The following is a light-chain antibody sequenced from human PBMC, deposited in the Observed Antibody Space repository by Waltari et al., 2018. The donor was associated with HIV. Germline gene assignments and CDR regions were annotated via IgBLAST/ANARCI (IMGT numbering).Light chain of an antibody. V-gene: IGKV3-20*01. CDR3: QHYATSPPTCI. J-gene: IGKJ2*02. CDR2: GVS. Sequence: EIVLTQSQATLSVSPGEGITIPCRASQALPTNRLAWYQQKPGQAPRLFLYGVSSRATDVSDRFSATGSGTEFTLTINRLEPEDFAIYYCQHYATSPPTCIFGQGTRLEI. CDR1: QALPTNR.